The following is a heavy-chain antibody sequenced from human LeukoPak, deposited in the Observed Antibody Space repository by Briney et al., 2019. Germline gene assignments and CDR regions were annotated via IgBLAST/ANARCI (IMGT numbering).Heavy chain of an antibody. V-gene: IGHV3-21*01. D-gene: IGHD2-2*02. J-gene: IGHJ4*02. CDR3: AREPVGGGRRVPAAIGGQRFDY. CDR2: ISSRSNYI. Sequence: GGSLRLSCAASGFTFSDYSMSWVRQAPGKGLEWVSSISSRSNYIFYEDPVKGRFNISRDNAKNSLYLQMNSLRAEDTAVYYCAREPVGGGRRVPAAIGGQRFDYWGQGTLVTVSS. CDR1: GFTFSDYS.